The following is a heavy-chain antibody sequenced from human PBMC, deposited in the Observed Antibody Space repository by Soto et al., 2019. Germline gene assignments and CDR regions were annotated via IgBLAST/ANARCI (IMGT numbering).Heavy chain of an antibody. CDR2: ISSSSTYI. D-gene: IGHD2-21*02. CDR1: GFIFFSSYT. Sequence: EVQLVESGGGLVKPGGSLRLTCAASGFIFFSSYTMKWVRQAPGKGLEWVSSISSSSTYIYYADSVKGRFTISRDNAKNSLNLQMDSMRAEDTATYYCTRGGGSKGDPYWYLDLWGRGTVVTVSA. CDR3: TRGGGSKGDPYWYLDL. J-gene: IGHJ2*01. V-gene: IGHV3-21*01.